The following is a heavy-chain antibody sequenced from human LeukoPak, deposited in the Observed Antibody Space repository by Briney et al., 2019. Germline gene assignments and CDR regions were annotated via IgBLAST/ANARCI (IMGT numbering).Heavy chain of an antibody. D-gene: IGHD2-2*01. CDR1: GGSFSGYY. CDR3: ARGLGYCSSTSCSYYYYYGMDV. CDR2: INHSGST. J-gene: IGHJ6*02. V-gene: IGHV4-34*01. Sequence: SETLSLTCAVYGGSFSGYYWSWIRQPPGKGLEWTGEINHSGSTNYNPSLKSRVTISVDTSKNQFSLKLSSVTAADTAVYYCARGLGYCSSTSCSYYYYYGMDVWGQGTTVTVSS.